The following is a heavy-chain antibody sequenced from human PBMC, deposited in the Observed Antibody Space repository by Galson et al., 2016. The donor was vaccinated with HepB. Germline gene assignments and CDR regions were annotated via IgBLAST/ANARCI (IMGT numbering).Heavy chain of an antibody. CDR1: GFTFSTYE. J-gene: IGHJ4*02. CDR3: AKDLSGSLMGDN. D-gene: IGHD1-26*01. CDR2: ITGSGAGP. Sequence: SLRLSCATSGFTFSTYEMSWVRQAPGKGLEWVSGITGSGAGPSYADSVKGRFSIYRDNSKNTLYLQMNSLRAEDTAVYYCAKDLSGSLMGDNWGQGTLVTVSS. V-gene: IGHV3-23*01.